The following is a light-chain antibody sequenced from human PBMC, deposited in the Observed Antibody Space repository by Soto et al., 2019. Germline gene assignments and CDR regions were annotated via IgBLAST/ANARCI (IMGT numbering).Light chain of an antibody. J-gene: IGLJ1*01. CDR3: SSYTTSNTRQIV. CDR2: DVS. Sequence: QSVLTPPASVSGSPGQSITISCTGTSSDVGGYNYVSWYQHHPGKAPKLMIYDVSNRPSGISNRFSGSKSGNTASLTISGLQPEDEGDYYCSSYTTSNTRQIVFGTGTKVTVL. CDR1: SSDVGGYNY. V-gene: IGLV2-14*03.